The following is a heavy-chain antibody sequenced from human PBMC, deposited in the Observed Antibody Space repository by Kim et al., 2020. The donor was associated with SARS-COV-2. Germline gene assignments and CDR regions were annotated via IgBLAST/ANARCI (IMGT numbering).Heavy chain of an antibody. CDR1: GGSISSSSYY. J-gene: IGHJ5*02. Sequence: SETLSLTCTVSGGSISSSSYYWGWIRQPPGKGLEWIGSIYYSGSTYYNPSLKSRVTISVDTSKNQFSLKLSSVTAADTAVYYCARRLRVNWFDPWGQGTL. V-gene: IGHV4-39*01. CDR2: IYYSGST. D-gene: IGHD4-17*01. CDR3: ARRLRVNWFDP.